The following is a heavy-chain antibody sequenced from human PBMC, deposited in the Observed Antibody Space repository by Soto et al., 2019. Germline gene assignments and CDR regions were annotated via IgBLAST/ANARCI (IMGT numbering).Heavy chain of an antibody. CDR3: ARDYCSSTSCDHDYYYYGMDV. J-gene: IGHJ6*02. CDR2: IYYGGST. Sequence: SETLSLTCTASGGSISSGGYYWSWIRQHPGKGLEWIGYIYYGGSTYYNPSLKSRVTISVDTSKNQFSLKLSSVTAADTAVYYCARDYCSSTSCDHDYYYYGMDVWGQGTTVTSP. CDR1: GGSISSGGYY. V-gene: IGHV4-31*03. D-gene: IGHD2-2*01.